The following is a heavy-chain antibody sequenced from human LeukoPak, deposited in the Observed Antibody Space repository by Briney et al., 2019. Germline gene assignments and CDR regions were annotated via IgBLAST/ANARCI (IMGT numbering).Heavy chain of an antibody. CDR1: GGSISSYY. CDR3: ARVTSDTTGTSFYFDY. J-gene: IGHJ4*02. V-gene: IGHV4-4*07. Sequence: PSETLSLTCTVSGGSISSYYWSWIRQPAGKGLEWIGRIYTSGSTNYNPSLKSRVTMSVDTSKNQFSLKLSSVTAADTAVYYCARVTSDTTGTSFYFDYWGQGTLVTVSS. CDR2: IYTSGST. D-gene: IGHD1-1*01.